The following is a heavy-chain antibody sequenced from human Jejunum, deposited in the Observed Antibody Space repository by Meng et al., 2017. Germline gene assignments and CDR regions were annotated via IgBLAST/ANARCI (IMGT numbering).Heavy chain of an antibody. Sequence: EVPLVGSGGGVVQAGRLLSLLCAAFGFDFIRNSMHWVRQAPGKGLVWVSRIKSDDGSTRYADSVRGRFTISRDNAKNTLYLQMNDLRADDTALYYCLAYTSGWNWGQGTLVTVSS. V-gene: IGHV3-74*02. D-gene: IGHD6-19*01. CDR1: GFDFIRNS. CDR2: IKSDDGST. CDR3: LAYTSGWN. J-gene: IGHJ4*02.